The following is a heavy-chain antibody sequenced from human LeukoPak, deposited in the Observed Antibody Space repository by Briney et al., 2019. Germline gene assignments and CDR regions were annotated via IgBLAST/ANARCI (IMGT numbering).Heavy chain of an antibody. Sequence: GGYLRRSCEVSGFVFRRYWMHWVRPVPGKGLVWVARTNTAGTITTYADSVQGRFTMSRDNGQEKLFLQLTSLRVEDTAVYFCVREAMFDRSLDQWGQGTLVTVSS. V-gene: IGHV3-74*01. CDR3: VREAMFDRSLDQ. J-gene: IGHJ4*02. CDR1: GFVFRRYW. D-gene: IGHD3-22*01. CDR2: TNTAGTIT.